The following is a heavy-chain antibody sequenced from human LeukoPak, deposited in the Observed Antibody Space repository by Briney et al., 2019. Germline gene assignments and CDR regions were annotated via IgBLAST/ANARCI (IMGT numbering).Heavy chain of an antibody. CDR3: TTDYYDSSGYTYYFDY. CDR1: GFTFSNSL. V-gene: IGHV3-15*01. Sequence: PGGSLRLSCAASGFTFSNSLMSWVRQAPGKGLEWVGRIKSKTDGGTTDYAAPVKGRFTISRDDSKNTLYLQMNSLKTEDTAVYYCTTDYYDSSGYTYYFDYWGQGTLVTVS. J-gene: IGHJ4*02. CDR2: IKSKTDGGTT. D-gene: IGHD3-22*01.